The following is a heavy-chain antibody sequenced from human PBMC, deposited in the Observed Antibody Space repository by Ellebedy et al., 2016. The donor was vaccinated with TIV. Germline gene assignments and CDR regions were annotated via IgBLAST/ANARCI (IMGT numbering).Heavy chain of an antibody. Sequence: ASVKVSCXASGYIFTDHYIHWVRQAPGQGLEWMGWINPNSGGADYAQKFQGRVTMTRDTSISTAYMELSRLRSDDTAVYYCARDRSQGASTVGYWGQGTLVVVSS. CDR2: INPNSGGA. CDR3: ARDRSQGASTVGY. D-gene: IGHD3-10*01. V-gene: IGHV1-2*02. CDR1: GYIFTDHY. J-gene: IGHJ4*02.